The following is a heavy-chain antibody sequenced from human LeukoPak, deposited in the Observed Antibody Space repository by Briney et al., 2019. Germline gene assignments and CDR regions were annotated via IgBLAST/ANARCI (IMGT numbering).Heavy chain of an antibody. CDR2: INWNSGSK. J-gene: IGHJ4*02. D-gene: IGHD3-22*01. V-gene: IGHV3-9*01. Sequence: PGGSLRLSCAASGFTFDDYAIHWVRQGPGKGLEWVSGINWNSGSKHYADSVKGRFTISRDNAKNSLYLQMNSLKPEDTALYYCAEDFSSGYYYFDFWGQGTLVTVSS. CDR3: AEDFSSGYYYFDF. CDR1: GFTFDDYA.